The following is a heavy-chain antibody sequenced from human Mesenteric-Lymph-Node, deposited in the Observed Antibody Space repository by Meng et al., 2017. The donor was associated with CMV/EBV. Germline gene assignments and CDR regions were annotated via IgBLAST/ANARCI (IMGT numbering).Heavy chain of an antibody. J-gene: IGHJ4*02. V-gene: IGHV1-46*01. Sequence: ASVKVSCKASGYTFTSYYMNWVRQAPGQGLEWMGIMNPYGGSTSYAQKFQGRITMTRDTPTSTVYMELSSLTSEDTAVYYCARDGAKAGDYYCDYWGQGTLVTVSS. CDR3: ARDGAKAGDYYCDY. CDR2: MNPYGGST. D-gene: IGHD7-27*01. CDR1: GYTFTSYY.